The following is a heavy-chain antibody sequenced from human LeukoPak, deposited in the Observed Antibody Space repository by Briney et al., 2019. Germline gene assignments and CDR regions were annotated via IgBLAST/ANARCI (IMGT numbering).Heavy chain of an antibody. V-gene: IGHV4-39*01. J-gene: IGHJ4*02. CDR1: GGSIDRSSYY. Sequence: SETLSLTCSVSGGSIDRSSYYWVWIRQPPGKGLEWIGSIYYSGYSYYSPSLKTRVVMSVDTSMNQFSLNVTSVTAADTATYFCARGCGAAAPAIYWGQGTLVTVSS. CDR2: IYYSGYS. CDR3: ARGCGAAAPAIY. D-gene: IGHD6-13*01.